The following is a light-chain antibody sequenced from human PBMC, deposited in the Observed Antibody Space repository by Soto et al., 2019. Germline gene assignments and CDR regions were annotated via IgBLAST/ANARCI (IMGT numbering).Light chain of an antibody. V-gene: IGKV1-5*03. Sequence: DIQMTQSPSTLSASVGDRVTITCRASQSISSWLAWYQQKPGKAPNLLIYKASSLESGVPSRFSGSGSGSEFTLTISSLQPDDFASYDSPPYNSYSPTPFG. CDR2: KAS. J-gene: IGKJ5*01. CDR1: QSISSW. CDR3: PPYNSYSPTP.